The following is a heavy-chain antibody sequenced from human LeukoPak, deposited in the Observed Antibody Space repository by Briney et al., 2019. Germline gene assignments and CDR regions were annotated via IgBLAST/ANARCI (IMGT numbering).Heavy chain of an antibody. J-gene: IGHJ3*02. CDR1: GYTGIELS. CDR3: ATHTIFGVVTYAFHI. CDR2: FAPEDGET. V-gene: IGHV1-24*01. Sequence: ASVKVSCKVSGYTGIELSMHWVRQAPGKGLEWMGGFAPEDGETIYAQKFQGRVTMTEDTSTDTAYMELSSLTSEDTAVYYCATHTIFGVVTYAFHIWGRGTLVTVSS. D-gene: IGHD3-3*01.